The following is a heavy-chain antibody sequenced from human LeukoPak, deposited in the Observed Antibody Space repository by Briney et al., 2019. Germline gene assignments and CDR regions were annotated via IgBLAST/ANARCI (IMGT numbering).Heavy chain of an antibody. CDR1: GFTFSSYA. V-gene: IGHV3-30-3*01. CDR2: ISYDGSNK. J-gene: IGHJ5*02. Sequence: PGGSLRLSCAASGFTFSSYAMHWVRQAPGKGLEWVAVISYDGSNKYYADSVKGRFTISRDNSKNTLYLQMNSLRAEDTAVYYCAKEPSGWFPRSWFDPWGQGTLVTVSS. D-gene: IGHD6-19*01. CDR3: AKEPSGWFPRSWFDP.